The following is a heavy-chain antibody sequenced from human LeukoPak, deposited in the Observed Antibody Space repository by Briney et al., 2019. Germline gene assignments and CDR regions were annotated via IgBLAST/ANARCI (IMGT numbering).Heavy chain of an antibody. CDR1: GYTFTSYY. V-gene: IGHV1-46*01. J-gene: IGHJ4*02. D-gene: IGHD3-10*01. CDR3: ARRMYYGSGSLFVLDY. CDR2: INPSGGST. Sequence: GASVKVSCKASGYTFTSYYMHWVRQAPGQGLEWMGIINPSGGSTSYAQKFQGRVTMTRDTSTSTVYMELSSLRSEDTAVYYCARRMYYGSGSLFVLDYWGQGTLVTVSS.